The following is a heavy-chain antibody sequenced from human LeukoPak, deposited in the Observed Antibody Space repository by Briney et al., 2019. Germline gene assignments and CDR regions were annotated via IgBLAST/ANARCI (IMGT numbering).Heavy chain of an antibody. V-gene: IGHV4-39*07. J-gene: IGHJ3*02. CDR3: ARVSSSQWLDI. Sequence: PSETLSLTCTVSGGSISSSSYCWGWIRQPPGKGLEWIGSIYYSGSTYYNPSLKSRVTISVDTSKNQFSLKLSSVTAADTAVYYCARVSSSQWLDIWGQGTMVTVSS. D-gene: IGHD6-19*01. CDR2: IYYSGST. CDR1: GGSISSSSYC.